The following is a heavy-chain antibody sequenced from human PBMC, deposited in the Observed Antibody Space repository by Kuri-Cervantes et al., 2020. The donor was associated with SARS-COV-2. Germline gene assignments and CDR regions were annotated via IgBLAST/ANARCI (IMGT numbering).Heavy chain of an antibody. CDR1: GFTFSSYA. J-gene: IGHJ4*02. Sequence: GESLKISCAASGFTFSSYAMHWVRQAPGKGLEWVAVISYDGSNKYYADSVKGRFTISRDNAKNSLYLQMNSLRAEDTAVYYCARDSSGYTDTWGQGTLVTVSS. CDR2: ISYDGSNK. D-gene: IGHD3-22*01. CDR3: ARDSSGYTDT. V-gene: IGHV3-30-3*01.